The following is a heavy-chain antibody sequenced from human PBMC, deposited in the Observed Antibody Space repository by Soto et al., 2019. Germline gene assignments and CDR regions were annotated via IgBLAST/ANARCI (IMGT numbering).Heavy chain of an antibody. V-gene: IGHV4-39*01. CDR1: GGSISSSSYF. CDR3: ARGIGYYFDS. D-gene: IGHD5-12*01. CDR2: IDYRGST. Sequence: QLQLQESGPGLVKPSETLSLTCTVSGGSISSSSYFWGWIRQPPGKGLEWIGNIDYRGSTYYNASLKRRVTISVDTSKNQFSLKLTSVTAADSAVYSCARGIGYYFDSWGQGTLVTVSS. J-gene: IGHJ4*02.